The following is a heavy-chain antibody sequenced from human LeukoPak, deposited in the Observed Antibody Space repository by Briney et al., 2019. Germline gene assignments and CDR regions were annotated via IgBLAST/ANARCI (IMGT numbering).Heavy chain of an antibody. V-gene: IGHV4-38-2*02. CDR1: GYSISSGYY. Sequence: PSETLSLTCTVSGYSISSGYYWGWIRQPPGKGLEWIGSIYHSGSTYYNPSLKSRVTISVDTSKNQFSLKLSSVTAADTAVYYCARADLSAAGQYYFDYWGQGTPVTVSS. J-gene: IGHJ4*02. D-gene: IGHD6-13*01. CDR2: IYHSGST. CDR3: ARADLSAAGQYYFDY.